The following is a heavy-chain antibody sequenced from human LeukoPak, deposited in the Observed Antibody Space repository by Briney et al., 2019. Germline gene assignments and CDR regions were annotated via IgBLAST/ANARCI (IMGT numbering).Heavy chain of an antibody. CDR1: GGSISSYY. CDR2: IYTSGST. CDR3: ARENSGSYREFDY. V-gene: IGHV4-4*07. J-gene: IGHJ4*02. D-gene: IGHD1-26*01. Sequence: SETLSLTCTVSGGSISSYYWSWIRQPAGKGLEWIGRIYTSGSTNYNASLKSRVSMSVDTSKNQFSLKLSSVTAADTVVFYCARENSGSYREFDYWGQGTLVTVSS.